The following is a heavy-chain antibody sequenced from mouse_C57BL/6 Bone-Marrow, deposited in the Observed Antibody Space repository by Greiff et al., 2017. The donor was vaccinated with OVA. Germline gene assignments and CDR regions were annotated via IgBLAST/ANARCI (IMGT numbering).Heavy chain of an antibody. D-gene: IGHD1-1*01. CDR1: GFTFSSYA. CDR3: AREIYYYGSSLYYAMDY. CDR2: ISDGGSYT. J-gene: IGHJ4*01. V-gene: IGHV5-4*01. Sequence: EVQGVESGGGLVKPGGSLKLSCAASGFTFSSYAMSWVRQTPEKRLEWVATISDGGSYTYYPDNVQGRFTISRDNAKNNLYLQMSHLKSEDTAMYYCAREIYYYGSSLYYAMDYWGQGTSVTVSS.